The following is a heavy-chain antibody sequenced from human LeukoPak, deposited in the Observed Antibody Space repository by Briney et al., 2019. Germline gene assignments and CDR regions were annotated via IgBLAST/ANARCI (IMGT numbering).Heavy chain of an antibody. Sequence: GGSLRLSCAASGFTFSSYAMSWVRQAPGKGLEWVSAISGSGGSTYYADSVKGRFTISRDNSKNTLYLQMNSLRVEDTAIYYCATGRTGTSRDNFDYWGQGTLVTVSS. V-gene: IGHV3-23*01. D-gene: IGHD1/OR15-1a*01. CDR1: GFTFSSYA. J-gene: IGHJ4*02. CDR2: ISGSGGST. CDR3: ATGRTGTSRDNFDY.